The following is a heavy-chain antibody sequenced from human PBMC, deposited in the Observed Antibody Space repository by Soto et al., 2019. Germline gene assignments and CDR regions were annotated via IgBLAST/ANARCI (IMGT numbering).Heavy chain of an antibody. CDR2: IDPSDSQT. D-gene: IGHD3-22*01. Sequence: GESLKISCKGSGYSFAGYWITWVRQKPGKGLEWMGRIDPSDSQTYYSPSFRGHVTISVTKSITTVFLQWSSLRASDTAMYYCARQIYDSDTGPTFQYYFDFWGQSTPVTVSS. V-gene: IGHV5-10-1*01. J-gene: IGHJ4*02. CDR3: ARQIYDSDTGPTFQYYFDF. CDR1: GYSFAGYW.